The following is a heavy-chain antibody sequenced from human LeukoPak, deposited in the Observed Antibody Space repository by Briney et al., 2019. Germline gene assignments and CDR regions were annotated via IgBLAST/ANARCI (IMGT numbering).Heavy chain of an antibody. CDR1: GYTFTGYY. J-gene: IGHJ4*02. V-gene: IGHV1-2*02. CDR2: INPNSGGT. D-gene: IGHD3-9*01. Sequence: GASVKVSCKASGYTFTGYYMHWVRQAPGQGLEWMGWINPNSGGTNYAQKFQGRVTMTRDTSISTAYMELSRLRSDDTAVYYCARGGILTGYDPYYFDYWGQGTLVTVSS. CDR3: ARGGILTGYDPYYFDY.